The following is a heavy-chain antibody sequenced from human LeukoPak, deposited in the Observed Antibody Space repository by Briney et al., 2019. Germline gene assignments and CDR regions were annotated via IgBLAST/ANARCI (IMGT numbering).Heavy chain of an antibody. CDR1: GGPISSYY. CDR2: IYTSGTA. CDR3: TGSVPAPKEFAY. Sequence: SETLSLTCTVSGGPISSYYWSWIRQPPGKGLEWIGYIYTSGTANYNPSLKSRVTMSVDTSKNQFSLKLSSVTAADTAVYYCTGSVPAPKEFAYWGQGTLVTVSS. J-gene: IGHJ4*02. D-gene: IGHD1-1*01. V-gene: IGHV4-4*09.